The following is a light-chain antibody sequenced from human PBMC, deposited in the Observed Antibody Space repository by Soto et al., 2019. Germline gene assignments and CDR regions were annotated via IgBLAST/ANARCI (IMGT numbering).Light chain of an antibody. CDR3: LLSYSGSAV. CDR2: DTN. J-gene: IGLJ2*01. Sequence: QAVVTQEPSLTVSPGGTVTLTCGSTPGSVTSGHYAYWFQQKPGQGPRTLIFDTNSKHSWTPARFSGSLLGGKAALTLSGAQPEDEAEYFCLLSYSGSAVFGGGTKLTVL. V-gene: IGLV7-46*01. CDR1: PGSVTSGHY.